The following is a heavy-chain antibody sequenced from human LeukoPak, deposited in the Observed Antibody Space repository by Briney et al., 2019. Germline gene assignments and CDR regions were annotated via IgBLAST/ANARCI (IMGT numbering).Heavy chain of an antibody. CDR3: STDDGYFDY. CDR2: IKSNADGGTT. CDR1: GFTFSNAS. J-gene: IGHJ4*02. Sequence: GGSLRLSCAASGFTFSNASMSGVRQAPGKGLEWVGRIKSNADGGTTDYAAPVKGRFIILRDDSENTLYLQMNSLKTEDTAVYYCSTDDGYFDYWGQGTLV. V-gene: IGHV3-15*01.